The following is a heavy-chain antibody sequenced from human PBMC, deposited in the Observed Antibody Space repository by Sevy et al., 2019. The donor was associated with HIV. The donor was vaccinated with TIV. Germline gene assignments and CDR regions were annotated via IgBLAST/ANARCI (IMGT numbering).Heavy chain of an antibody. D-gene: IGHD3-22*01. CDR1: GGTFSSYA. CDR3: ARGYDSSGYYFPHDAFDI. CDR2: IIPIFGTA. J-gene: IGHJ3*02. Sequence: ASVKVSCKASGGTFSSYAISWVRQAPGQGLEWMGGIIPIFGTANYAQKFQGRVTITADESTSTAYMELRSLRSEDTAVYYCARGYDSSGYYFPHDAFDIWGQGTMVTVSS. V-gene: IGHV1-69*13.